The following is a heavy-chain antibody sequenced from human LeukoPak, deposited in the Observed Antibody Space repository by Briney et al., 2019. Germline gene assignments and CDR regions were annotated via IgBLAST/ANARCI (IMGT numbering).Heavy chain of an antibody. CDR2: ISGSGVST. D-gene: IGHD3-9*01. J-gene: IGHJ4*02. V-gene: IGHV3-23*01. CDR1: GFTFSSYA. CDR3: AKDGLRYFDWLLYYFDY. Sequence: GGSLRLSCAASGFTFSSYAMSWVRQAPGKGLEWVSGISGSGVSTYYAASVKGRFTISRDNSKITLYLQMNSLRAEDTAVYYCAKDGLRYFDWLLYYFDYWGQGTLVTVSS.